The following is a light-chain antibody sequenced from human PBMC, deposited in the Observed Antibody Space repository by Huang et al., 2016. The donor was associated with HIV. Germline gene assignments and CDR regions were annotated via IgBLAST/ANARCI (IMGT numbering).Light chain of an antibody. V-gene: IGKV2-28*01. Sequence: DIVMTQSPLSLPVTPGEPASISCRSNQSLLHSNGYSYLVWYVQKAGRSPQPLIYLGSIRASGVPDRLSGSGSGTDFTLRINRVEAEDVGVYYCMQALQTPLTFGGGTKVEIK. CDR2: LGS. CDR1: QSLLHSNGYSY. CDR3: MQALQTPLT. J-gene: IGKJ4*01.